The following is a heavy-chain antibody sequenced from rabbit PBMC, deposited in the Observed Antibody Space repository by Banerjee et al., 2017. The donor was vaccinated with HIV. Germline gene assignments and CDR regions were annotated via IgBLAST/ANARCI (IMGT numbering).Heavy chain of an antibody. CDR3: VRETETYAAYGGYGYYFNL. V-gene: IGHV1S7*01. J-gene: IGHJ4*01. Sequence: QLVESGGGLVTLGGSLKLSCKASGIDFSSYGISWVRQAPGKGLEWIAYIYPDYGTTDYASWVNGRFTISLDNAQNTLYLQLNSLTAADTATYFCVRETETYAAYGGYGYYFNLWGPGTLVTVS. D-gene: IGHD6-1*01. CDR2: IYPDYGTT. CDR1: GIDFSSYG.